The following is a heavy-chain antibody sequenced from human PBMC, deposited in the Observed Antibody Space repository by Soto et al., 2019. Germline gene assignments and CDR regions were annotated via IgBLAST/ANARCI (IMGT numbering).Heavy chain of an antibody. Sequence: QVQLVESGGGVVQPGRSLRLSCAASGFTFSSYAMHWVRQVPGKGLVWVAVISYDGSNKYYADSVKGRFTISKDNSKNTLYLQMKRRRAEDTAVYYCARVPPYSGSYYGDEYFQHWGQGTLVTVSS. V-gene: IGHV3-30-3*01. CDR1: GFTFSSYA. CDR2: ISYDGSNK. J-gene: IGHJ1*01. D-gene: IGHD1-26*01. CDR3: ARVPPYSGSYYGDEYFQH.